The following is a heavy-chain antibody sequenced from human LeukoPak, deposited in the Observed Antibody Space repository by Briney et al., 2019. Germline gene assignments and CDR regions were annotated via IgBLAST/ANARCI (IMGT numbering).Heavy chain of an antibody. CDR2: INTNTGNP. Sequence: ASVKVSCEASGYIFSNYAMNWVRQAPGQGLEWMGWINTNTGNPTYAQGFTGRFVFSLDTSVSTAYLQISSLKAADTAVYYCTGDSGCSGGTCYFSSEYWGQGTLVTVSS. D-gene: IGHD2-15*01. CDR1: GYIFSNYA. V-gene: IGHV7-4-1*02. J-gene: IGHJ4*02. CDR3: TGDSGCSGGTCYFSSEY.